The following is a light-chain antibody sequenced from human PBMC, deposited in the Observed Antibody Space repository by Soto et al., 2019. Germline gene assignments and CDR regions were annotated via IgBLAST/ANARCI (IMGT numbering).Light chain of an antibody. CDR1: SSDVGGYNY. CDR2: EVS. Sequence: LTQPASVSGSPGQSITISCTGSSSDVGGYNYVSWYQQHPGKGPKLMIYEVSNRPSGVSNRFSGSRSGNTATLTISGLQAEEEADYYCSSYTSTTTRVFGTGTKVTVL. J-gene: IGLJ1*01. V-gene: IGLV2-14*03. CDR3: SSYTSTTTRV.